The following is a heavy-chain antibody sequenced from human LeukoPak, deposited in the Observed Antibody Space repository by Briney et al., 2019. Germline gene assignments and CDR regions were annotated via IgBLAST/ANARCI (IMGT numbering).Heavy chain of an antibody. CDR2: IYYSGST. CDR1: GGSISNYY. V-gene: IGHV4-59*01. Sequence: PSETLSLTCTVSGGSISNYYWNWIRQPPGKGLEWIGYIYYSGSTNYNPSLKSRVAISVDTSKNQFSLKLSSVTAADTAVYYCARDHPDAFDVWGQGTMVTVSS. J-gene: IGHJ3*01. CDR3: ARDHPDAFDV.